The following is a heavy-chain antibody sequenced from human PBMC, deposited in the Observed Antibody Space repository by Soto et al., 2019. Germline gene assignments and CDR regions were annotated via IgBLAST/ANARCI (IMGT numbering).Heavy chain of an antibody. CDR2: ISYDGSSK. V-gene: IGHV3-30*03. Sequence: GGSLRLSCAASGFTFSNYGMYWVRQAPGKGLEWVAFISYDGSSKFYADPMKGRHTISRDNSKNTLYLQMNSLRAEDTAVYYCARYKLDYDILTEEDYYFDYWGQGTLVTVSS. J-gene: IGHJ4*02. D-gene: IGHD3-9*01. CDR1: GFTFSNYG. CDR3: ARYKLDYDILTEEDYYFDY.